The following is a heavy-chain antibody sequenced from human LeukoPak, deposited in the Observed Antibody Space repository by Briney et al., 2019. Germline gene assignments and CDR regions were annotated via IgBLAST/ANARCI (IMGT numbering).Heavy chain of an antibody. CDR1: GGSINSGDYY. Sequence: PPQTPSLTCTVSGGSINSGDYYWGWIRQHPGKGLGWIGHIYYSESSFYNAYLKSRLTISVDDSKNQFSLKLSSVTAADTAVYYCARGYCNRATCYGFDYWGQGTLVTVSS. D-gene: IGHD2-15*01. CDR3: ARGYCNRATCYGFDY. CDR2: IYYSESS. J-gene: IGHJ4*02. V-gene: IGHV4-31*03.